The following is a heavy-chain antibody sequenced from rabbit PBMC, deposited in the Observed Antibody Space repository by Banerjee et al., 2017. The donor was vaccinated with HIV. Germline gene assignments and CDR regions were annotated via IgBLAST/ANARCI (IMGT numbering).Heavy chain of an antibody. Sequence: QQQLEESGGGLVKPGGTLTLTCKASGIDFSSYYRMCWVRQAPGRGLEWIGCIYGGFSNSTYYASWAKGRFTISKTSSTTVDLKMTSLTAADTATYFCARGYVGYGDYRYGLTWLDLWGPGTLVTVS. CDR2: IYGGFSNST. V-gene: IGHV1S45*01. CDR1: GIDFSSYYR. J-gene: IGHJ3*01. D-gene: IGHD2-1*01. CDR3: ARGYVGYGDYRYGLTWLDL.